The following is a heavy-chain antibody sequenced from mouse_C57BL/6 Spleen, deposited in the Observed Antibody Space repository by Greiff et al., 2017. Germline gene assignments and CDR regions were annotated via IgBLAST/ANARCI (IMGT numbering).Heavy chain of an antibody. D-gene: IGHD1-1*01. J-gene: IGHJ3*01. CDR3: AVYYYGSSPLAD. V-gene: IGHV1-80*01. CDR1: GYAFSSYW. Sequence: QVQLQQSGAELVKPGASVTISCKASGYAFSSYWMNWVKQRPGKGLEWIGQIYPGDGDTNYNGKFKGKATLTADKTSSTAYMQRSSLTSEDSAVYFSAVYYYGSSPLADWGQGTLVTVSA. CDR2: IYPGDGDT.